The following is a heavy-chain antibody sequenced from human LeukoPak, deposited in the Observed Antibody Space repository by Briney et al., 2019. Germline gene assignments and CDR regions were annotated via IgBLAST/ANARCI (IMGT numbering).Heavy chain of an antibody. Sequence: ASVKVSCKASGYTFTSYGISWVRQAPGQGLEWMGWISAYNGNTNYAQKLQGRVTMTTDTSTSTAYMELRSLRSDDTAVYYCARAGGGGYYYYYYYMDVWGKGTTVTVSS. CDR2: ISAYNGNT. D-gene: IGHD1-26*01. J-gene: IGHJ6*03. CDR1: GYTFTSYG. V-gene: IGHV1-18*01. CDR3: ARAGGGGYYYYYYYMDV.